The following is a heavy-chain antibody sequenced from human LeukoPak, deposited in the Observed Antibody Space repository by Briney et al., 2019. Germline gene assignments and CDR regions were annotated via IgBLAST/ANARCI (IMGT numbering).Heavy chain of an antibody. CDR2: ISSSSSTI. CDR3: ARVYATSSSWYGDFDY. Sequence: LPGGSLRLSCATSGFTFSSYSMNWVRQAPGKGLEWVSYISSSSSTIYFADSVKGRFTISRDNAESSLYLQMNSLRAEDTAVYYCARVYATSSSWYGDFDYWGQGTLVTVSS. CDR1: GFTFSSYS. V-gene: IGHV3-48*01. D-gene: IGHD6-13*01. J-gene: IGHJ4*02.